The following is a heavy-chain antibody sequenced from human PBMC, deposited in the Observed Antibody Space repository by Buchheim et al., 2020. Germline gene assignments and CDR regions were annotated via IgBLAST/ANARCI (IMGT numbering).Heavy chain of an antibody. Sequence: QVQLVESGGGVVQPGRSLRLSCAASGFTFSSYGMHWVRQAPGKGLEWVAVIWYDGSNKYYADSVKGRFTISRDNSKNTLSLQMNSLRAEDTAVYYCAREYCSSTSCYGDNWFDPWGQGTL. CDR1: GFTFSSYG. CDR2: IWYDGSNK. D-gene: IGHD2-2*01. V-gene: IGHV3-33*01. J-gene: IGHJ5*02. CDR3: AREYCSSTSCYGDNWFDP.